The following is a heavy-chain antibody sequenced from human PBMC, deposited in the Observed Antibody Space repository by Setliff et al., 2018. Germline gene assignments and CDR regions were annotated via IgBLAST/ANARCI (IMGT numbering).Heavy chain of an antibody. D-gene: IGHD2-15*01. CDR2: IYSTGST. J-gene: IGHJ4*02. CDR3: ARGLNSDSWTFAY. Sequence: SETLSLTCTVSGGSVSSGSYYWSWIRQPPGKGLEWIGYIYSTGSTNYNPSLKSRVTISIDTSKNQFSLNLNSVTAADTAIYYCARGLNSDSWTFAYWGQGSLVTVSS. V-gene: IGHV4-61*01. CDR1: GGSVSSGSYY.